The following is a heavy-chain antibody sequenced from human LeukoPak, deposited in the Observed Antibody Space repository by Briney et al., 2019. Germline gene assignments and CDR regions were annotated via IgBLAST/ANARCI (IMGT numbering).Heavy chain of an antibody. Sequence: GGSLRLSCAASGFTFSDYSMSWVRQAPGKGLEWVSFIYSDNTHYSDSVKGRFTISRDNSKNTLYLQMNSLRAEDTAVYYCARRAGAYSHPYDYWGQGTLVTVSS. V-gene: IGHV3-53*01. CDR2: IYSDNT. D-gene: IGHD4/OR15-4a*01. CDR3: ARRAGAYSHPYDY. J-gene: IGHJ4*02. CDR1: GFTFSDYS.